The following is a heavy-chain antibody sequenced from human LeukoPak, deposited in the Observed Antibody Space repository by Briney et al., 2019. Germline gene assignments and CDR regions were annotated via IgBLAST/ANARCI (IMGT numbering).Heavy chain of an antibody. CDR2: ISSSSSTI. D-gene: IGHD3-22*01. V-gene: IGHV3-48*02. CDR3: ARAELYYDSSGFYDPEYFHH. CDR1: GFTFSSYS. Sequence: GGSLRLSCAASGFTFSSYSMNWVRQAPGKGLEWVSYISSSSSTIYYADSVKGRFTISRDNAKNSLYLQMNSLRDEDTAVYYCARAELYYDSSGFYDPEYFHHWGQGTLVTVSS. J-gene: IGHJ1*01.